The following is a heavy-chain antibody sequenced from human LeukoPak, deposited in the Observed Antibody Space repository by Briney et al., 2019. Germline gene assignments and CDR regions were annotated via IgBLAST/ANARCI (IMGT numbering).Heavy chain of an antibody. Sequence: SETLSLTCTVSGGSIGSYYWSWIRQPAGKGLEWIGRISTIGSTNYNPSLNSRVTISIDTSKNQFSLKLSSVTAADTAVYYCARDGCGGSCFHYYYYYMDVWGKGTTVTISS. D-gene: IGHD2-15*01. CDR2: ISTIGST. CDR1: GGSIGSYY. CDR3: ARDGCGGSCFHYYYYYMDV. J-gene: IGHJ6*03. V-gene: IGHV4-4*07.